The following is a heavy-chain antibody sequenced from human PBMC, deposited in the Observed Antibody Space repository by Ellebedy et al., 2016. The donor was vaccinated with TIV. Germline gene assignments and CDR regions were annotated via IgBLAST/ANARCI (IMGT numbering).Heavy chain of an antibody. J-gene: IGHJ4*02. CDR2: IYPTDSDT. D-gene: IGHD1-1*01. Sequence: GESLKISCKASGYTFTNYWICCLRQLFAKGLEWMWLIYPTDSDTSYSASFQGQVTISADKSISTAYLQWTSLKASDTAMFYCARPSDWKDGDFHYWGQGARVTVSS. CDR1: GYTFTNYW. V-gene: IGHV5-51*01. CDR3: ARPSDWKDGDFHY.